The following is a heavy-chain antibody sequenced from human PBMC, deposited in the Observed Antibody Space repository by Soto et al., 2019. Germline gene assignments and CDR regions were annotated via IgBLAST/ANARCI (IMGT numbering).Heavy chain of an antibody. D-gene: IGHD3-10*01. J-gene: IGHJ4*02. Sequence: GGSLRLSCAASGFTFSSYAMHWVRQAPGKGLEWVAVISYDGSNKYYADSVKGRFTISRDNSKNTLYLQMNSLRAEDTAVYECARYHSVLLWFGESNYFDYWGQGTLVTVSS. CDR1: GFTFSSYA. CDR2: ISYDGSNK. CDR3: ARYHSVLLWFGESNYFDY. V-gene: IGHV3-30-3*01.